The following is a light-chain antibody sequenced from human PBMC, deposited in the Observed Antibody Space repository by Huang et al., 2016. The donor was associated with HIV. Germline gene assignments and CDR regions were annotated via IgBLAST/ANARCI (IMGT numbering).Light chain of an antibody. CDR2: LGS. J-gene: IGKJ5*01. CDR1: QGLLHSNGYNY. V-gene: IGKV2-28*01. CDR3: MQALQTPRT. Sequence: DIVMTQSPLSLPVTPVEPASISCRSSQGLLHSNGYNYLVWYLQKPGQSPQLLIYLGSNRASGVPDRCSGSGSVTGFTLKISRVEAEDVGVYFCMQALQTPRTFGQGTRLEIK.